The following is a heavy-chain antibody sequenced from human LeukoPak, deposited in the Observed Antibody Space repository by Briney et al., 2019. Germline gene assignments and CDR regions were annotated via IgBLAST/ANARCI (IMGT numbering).Heavy chain of an antibody. CDR3: ARGWELSI. V-gene: IGHV1-18*01. CDR1: GYTFTNYG. CDR2: ISTYNGNT. D-gene: IGHD3-10*01. J-gene: IGHJ3*02. Sequence: ASVKVPCKASGYTFTNYGISWVRQAPGQGPEWMGWISTYNGNTNYAQKLQDRVTMTTDTSTSTAYMELRSLRSDDTALYYCARGWELSIWGQGTMVTVSS.